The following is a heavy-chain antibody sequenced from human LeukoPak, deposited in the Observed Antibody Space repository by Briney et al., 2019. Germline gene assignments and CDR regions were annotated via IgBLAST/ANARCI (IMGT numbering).Heavy chain of an antibody. CDR3: ARQAAGFYESTAFSAFDI. CDR2: IHHSGAT. V-gene: IGHV4-59*08. CDR1: GGSISPYF. J-gene: IGHJ3*02. Sequence: PSETLSLTCAVSGGSISPYFWSWIRQPPGKGLEWIGYIHHSGATNYNPSLKSRVTMSVDTSNNQLSLRLRSVSAADTALYFCARQAAGFYESTAFSAFDIWGLGTLVTVSS. D-gene: IGHD2/OR15-2a*01.